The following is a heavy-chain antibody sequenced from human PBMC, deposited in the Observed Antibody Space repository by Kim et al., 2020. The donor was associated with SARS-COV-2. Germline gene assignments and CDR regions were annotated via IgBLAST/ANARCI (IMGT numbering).Heavy chain of an antibody. D-gene: IGHD3-16*01. CDR3: ARARGTWDFDL. J-gene: IGHJ2*01. CDR1: GFTFSSYG. V-gene: IGHV3-33*01. CDR2: IWYDGSNK. Sequence: GGSLRLSCAASGFTFSSYGMHWVRQAPGKGLEWVAVIWYDGSNKYYADSVKGRFTISRDNSKNTLYLQMNSLRAEDTAVYYCARARGTWDFDLWGRGTLVTVSS.